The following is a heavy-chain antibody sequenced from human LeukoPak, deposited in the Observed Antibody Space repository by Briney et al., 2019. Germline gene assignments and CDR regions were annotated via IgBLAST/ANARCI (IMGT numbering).Heavy chain of an antibody. V-gene: IGHV5-10-1*01. J-gene: IGHJ6*02. CDR3: ARTIYSSSSYYYYVMDV. CDR2: IDPSDSYT. Sequence: GESLRISCKGSGYSFTSYWISWVRQMPGKGLEWMGRIDPSDSYTNYSPSFQGHVTISADKSISTAYLQWSSLKASDTAMYYCARTIYSSSSYYYYVMDVWGQGTTVTASS. D-gene: IGHD6-6*01. CDR1: GYSFTSYW.